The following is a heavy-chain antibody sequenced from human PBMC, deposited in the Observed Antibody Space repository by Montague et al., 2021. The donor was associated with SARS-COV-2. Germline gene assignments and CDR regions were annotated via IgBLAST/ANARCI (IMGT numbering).Heavy chain of an antibody. V-gene: IGHV3-48*03. CDR3: ARAPDYDILTGDLTEGFDF. CDR2: ISSSGSTI. J-gene: IGHJ4*02. CDR1: GFTFSNYD. Sequence: SLRLSCAASGFTFSNYDMNWVRQAPGKGPEWISYISSSGSTIYYADSVRGRFTISRDNAKNSLSLQMNSLRAEDTAVYFCARAPDYDILTGDLTEGFDFWGQGTLVTVSS. D-gene: IGHD3-9*01.